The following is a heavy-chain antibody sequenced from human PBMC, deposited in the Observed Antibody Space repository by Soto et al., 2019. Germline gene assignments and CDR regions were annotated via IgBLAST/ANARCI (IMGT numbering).Heavy chain of an antibody. CDR2: IYYSGST. D-gene: IGHD3-3*01. CDR1: GGSISSYY. CDR3: ARDKVGVFGGWLDP. Sequence: SETLSLTCTVSGGSISSYYWSWIRQPPGKGLEWIGYIYYSGSTNYNPSLKSRVTISVDTSKSQFSLKLSSVTAADTAVYYCARDKVGVFGGWLDPWAQGTLVTVSS. V-gene: IGHV4-59*01. J-gene: IGHJ5*02.